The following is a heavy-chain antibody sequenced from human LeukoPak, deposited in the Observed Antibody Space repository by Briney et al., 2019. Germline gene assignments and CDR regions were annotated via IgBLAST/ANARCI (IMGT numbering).Heavy chain of an antibody. D-gene: IGHD2-15*01. CDR3: ARDRCSGGSCYGWFDP. Sequence: SVKVSCKASGGTFSSYAISWVRQAPGQGLEWMGGIIPIFGTANYAQKFQGRVTITRDTSASTAYMELSSLRSEDTAVYYCARDRCSGGSCYGWFDPWGQGTLVTVSS. CDR1: GGTFSSYA. J-gene: IGHJ5*02. V-gene: IGHV1-69*05. CDR2: IIPIFGTA.